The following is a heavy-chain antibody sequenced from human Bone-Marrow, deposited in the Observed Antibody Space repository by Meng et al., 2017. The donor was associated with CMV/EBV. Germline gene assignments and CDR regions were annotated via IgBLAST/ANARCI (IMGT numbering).Heavy chain of an antibody. J-gene: IGHJ6*02. CDR1: GFTFSSYE. CDR2: ISSSGSTI. V-gene: IGHV3-48*03. D-gene: IGHD2-2*01. CDR3: ARDRIVVVPAADHYYYYGMDV. Sequence: GESLKISCAASGFTFSSYEMNWVRQAPGKGLEWVSYISSSGSTICYADSVKGRFTISRDNAKNSLYLQMNSLRAEDTAVYYCARDRIVVVPAADHYYYYGMDVWGQGTTVTVSS.